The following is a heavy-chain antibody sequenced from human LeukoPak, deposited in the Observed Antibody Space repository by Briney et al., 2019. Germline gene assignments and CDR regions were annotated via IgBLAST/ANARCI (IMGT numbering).Heavy chain of an antibody. CDR1: GFTFRSYA. J-gene: IGHJ4*02. V-gene: IGHV3-23*01. D-gene: IGHD6-6*01. CDR3: AKGSIAAGKYYFDY. Sequence: GGSLRLSCAASGFTFRSYAMTWVRQAPGKGLEWVSATSGSGGDTDYADSVRDRFTISRDNSKNTVYLQMNSLRAEDTALYYCAKGSIAAGKYYFDYWGQGTLVTVSS. CDR2: TSGSGGDT.